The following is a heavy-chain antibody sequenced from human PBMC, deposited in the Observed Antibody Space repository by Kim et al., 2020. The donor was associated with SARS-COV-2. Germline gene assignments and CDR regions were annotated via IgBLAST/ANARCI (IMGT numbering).Heavy chain of an antibody. V-gene: IGHV3-30*01. CDR3: ASQMRRHYDSSGYYLGH. Sequence: VKGRFTISRDNSKNTLYLQMNSLRAEDTAVYYCASQMRRHYDSSGYYLGHWGQGTLVTVSS. J-gene: IGHJ4*02. D-gene: IGHD3-22*01.